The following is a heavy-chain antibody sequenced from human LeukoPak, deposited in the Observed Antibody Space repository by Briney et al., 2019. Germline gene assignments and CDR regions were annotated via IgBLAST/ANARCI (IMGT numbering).Heavy chain of an antibody. V-gene: IGHV4-4*07. CDR1: GGSISSYY. J-gene: IGHJ4*02. Sequence: SETLSLTCTVSGGSISSYYWSWIRQPAGKGLEWIGRIYTSGSTNYNPSLKSRVTMSVDTSKNRFSLKLSPVTAADTAVYYCASGSYGGTRRLLFDYWGQGTLVTVSS. CDR2: IYTSGST. D-gene: IGHD1-26*01. CDR3: ASGSYGGTRRLLFDY.